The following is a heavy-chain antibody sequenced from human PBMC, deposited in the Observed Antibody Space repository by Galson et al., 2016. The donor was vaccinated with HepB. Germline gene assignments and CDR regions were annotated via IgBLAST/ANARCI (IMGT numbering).Heavy chain of an antibody. V-gene: IGHV1-69*13. J-gene: IGHJ3*02. CDR3: ARVGRDYYDRSGYPEDAFDI. CDR1: GGTFSTYP. D-gene: IGHD3-22*01. CDR2: IIPIFTIT. Sequence: SVKVSCKASGGTFSTYPISWVRQVTGQGLEWMGGIIPIFTITKYPQKFQGRVTITADESTSTAYMELTNLRSEDTAVYYCARVGRDYYDRSGYPEDAFDIWGQGTLVTVSS.